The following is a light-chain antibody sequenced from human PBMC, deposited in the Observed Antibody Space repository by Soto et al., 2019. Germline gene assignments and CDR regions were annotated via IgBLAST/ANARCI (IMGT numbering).Light chain of an antibody. J-gene: IGKJ3*01. CDR3: QQYYSYPGFT. V-gene: IGKV1-8*01. Sequence: AIRMTQSPSSLSASTGDRVTITCRASQGISSYLAWYQQKPGKAPKVLIYAASTLQSGVPSRFSVSGSVTDFTLTLSCLQSEDFATYYCQQYYSYPGFTFGPGTKVYIK. CDR1: QGISSY. CDR2: AAS.